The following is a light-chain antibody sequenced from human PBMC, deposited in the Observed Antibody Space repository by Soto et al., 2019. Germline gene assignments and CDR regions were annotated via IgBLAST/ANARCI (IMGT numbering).Light chain of an antibody. J-gene: IGKJ5*01. CDR2: DAS. CDR1: QSVRSN. Sequence: EIVLTQSPGTLSLSPGERATLSCRARQSVRSNLAWYQQKPGQAPRLLIYDASTRATGIPARFSGSGSGTEFILTISSLQSEDFGVYYGQQYNNWPPITFGQGTRLEIK. V-gene: IGKV3D-15*01. CDR3: QQYNNWPPIT.